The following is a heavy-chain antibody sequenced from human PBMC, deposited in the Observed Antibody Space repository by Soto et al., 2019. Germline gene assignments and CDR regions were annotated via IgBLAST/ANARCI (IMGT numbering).Heavy chain of an antibody. Sequence: QVQLVQSGTEVKKPGSSVKVSCKASGGTFSSYAISWVRQAPGQGLEWMGGIIPIFGTANYAQKFQGRVTITAXXSXSXDYMELSSLRSEDTAVYYCAATLAARPVDYYYGMDVWGQGTTVTVSS. J-gene: IGHJ6*02. V-gene: IGHV1-69*12. CDR3: AATLAARPVDYYYGMDV. D-gene: IGHD6-6*01. CDR1: GGTFSSYA. CDR2: IIPIFGTA.